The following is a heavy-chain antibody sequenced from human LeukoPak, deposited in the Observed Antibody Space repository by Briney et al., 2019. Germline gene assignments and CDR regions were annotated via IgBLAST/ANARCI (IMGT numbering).Heavy chain of an antibody. CDR1: GYTFTNYG. Sequence: ASVKVSCKASGYTFTNYGVSWVRQAPGQGLEWMGWISAYNDNTNYAQKLQGRVTMTTDTSTSTAHMELRSLRSDDTAVYYCARDSDQYSSSCPGDYWGQGTLVTVSS. V-gene: IGHV1-18*01. CDR3: ARDSDQYSSSCPGDY. J-gene: IGHJ4*02. D-gene: IGHD6-13*01. CDR2: ISAYNDNT.